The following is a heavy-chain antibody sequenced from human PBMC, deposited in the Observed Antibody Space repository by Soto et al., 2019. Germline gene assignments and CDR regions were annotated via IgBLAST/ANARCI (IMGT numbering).Heavy chain of an antibody. V-gene: IGHV1-69*01. CDR3: ARAGGGQWLVKDWYFDL. CDR2: IIPIFGTA. J-gene: IGHJ2*01. D-gene: IGHD6-19*01. Sequence: QVQLVQSGAEVKKPGSSVKVSCKASGGTFSSYAISWVRQAPGQGLEWMGGIIPIFGTANYAQKFQGRVTITADDSTSTAYMELGSLSSEDTAVYYCARAGGGQWLVKDWYFDLWGRGTLVTVSS. CDR1: GGTFSSYA.